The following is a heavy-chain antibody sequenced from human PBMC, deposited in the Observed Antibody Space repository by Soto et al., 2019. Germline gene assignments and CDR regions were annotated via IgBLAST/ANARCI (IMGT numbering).Heavy chain of an antibody. CDR2: INWDGYSI. V-gene: IGHV3-9*01. CDR3: AGSWRGNTSSLVDD. D-gene: IGHD2-2*01. CDR1: GFNFDDHV. J-gene: IGHJ6*02. Sequence: PGGSLRLSCFASGFNFDDHVMHWVRQVPGKGLEWVGHINWDGYSIGYGGSVRGRFSISRDNTKNSLYLQMNILRTEDTAFYFCAGSWRGNTSSLVDDWGQGTTVTVSS.